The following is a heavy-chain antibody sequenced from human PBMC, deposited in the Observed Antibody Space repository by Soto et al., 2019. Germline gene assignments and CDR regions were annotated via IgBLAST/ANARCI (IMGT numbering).Heavy chain of an antibody. CDR3: ATDILTGYYNDY. J-gene: IGHJ4*01. CDR2: ISAYNGNT. Sequence: ASVKVSCKASGYTFTSYGISWVRQAPGQGLEWMGWISAYNGNTNYAQKLQGRVTMTTDTSTSTAYMELRSLRSDDTAVYYCATDILTGYYNDYWGHGTLVTVSS. V-gene: IGHV1-18*04. D-gene: IGHD3-9*01. CDR1: GYTFTSYG.